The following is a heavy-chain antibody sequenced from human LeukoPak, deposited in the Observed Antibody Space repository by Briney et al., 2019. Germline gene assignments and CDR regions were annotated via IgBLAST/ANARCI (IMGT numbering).Heavy chain of an antibody. J-gene: IGHJ5*02. CDR1: GYTFTSYA. Sequence: ASVKVSCKASGYTFTSYAMHWVRQAPGQRLEWMGWINAGNGNTKYSQKFQGRVTITRDTSARQAYMELSSLRFEDTAVYYCARSGSAMVRGVPWRGNWFDPWGQGTLVTVSS. CDR2: INAGNGNT. D-gene: IGHD3-10*01. CDR3: ARSGSAMVRGVPWRGNWFDP. V-gene: IGHV1-3*01.